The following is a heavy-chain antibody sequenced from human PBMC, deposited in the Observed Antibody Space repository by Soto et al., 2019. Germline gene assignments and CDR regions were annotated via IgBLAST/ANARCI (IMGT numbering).Heavy chain of an antibody. Sequence: GASVKVSCKASGGTFSSYAISWVRQAPGQGLEWMGGIIPIFGTANYAQKFQGRVTITADKSTSTAYMELSSLRPDDMAVYYCATEALSLITVVVPTFGYWGQGMLVTVSS. CDR3: ATEALSLITVVVPTFGY. V-gene: IGHV1-69*06. D-gene: IGHD4-4*01. CDR1: GGTFSSYA. J-gene: IGHJ1*01. CDR2: IIPIFGTA.